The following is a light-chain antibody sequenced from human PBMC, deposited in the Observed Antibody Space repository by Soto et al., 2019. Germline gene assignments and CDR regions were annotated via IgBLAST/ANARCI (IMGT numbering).Light chain of an antibody. CDR2: GNN. CDR1: SSNIGAGYD. V-gene: IGLV1-40*01. Sequence: QSVLAQPPSVSGAPGQKVTISCTGSSSNIGAGYDLHWYQQLPGTAPKLLLYGNNNRPSGVPDRFSGSKSGTSASLAITGLQAEDEAYYYCQYYDSSLSAYVFGTGTKLTVL. CDR3: QYYDSSLSAYV. J-gene: IGLJ1*01.